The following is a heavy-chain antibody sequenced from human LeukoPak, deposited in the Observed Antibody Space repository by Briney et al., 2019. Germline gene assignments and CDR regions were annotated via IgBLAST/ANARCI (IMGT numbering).Heavy chain of an antibody. CDR3: ASLVFGYCSSTSCHQGDY. V-gene: IGHV1-2*02. CDR2: INPNSGGT. D-gene: IGHD2-2*03. Sequence: GASVKVSCKASGYTFTSYYMHWVRQAPGQGLEWMGWINPNSGGTNYAQKFQGRVTMTRDTSISTAYMELSRLRSDDTAVYYCASLVFGYCSSTSCHQGDYWGQGTLVTVSS. J-gene: IGHJ4*02. CDR1: GYTFTSYY.